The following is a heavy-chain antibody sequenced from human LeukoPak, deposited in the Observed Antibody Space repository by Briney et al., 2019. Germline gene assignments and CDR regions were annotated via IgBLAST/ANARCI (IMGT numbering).Heavy chain of an antibody. CDR3: GRVGYYYGSGSYHYYMDV. CDR1: GFTFSSYA. J-gene: IGHJ6*03. D-gene: IGHD3-10*01. V-gene: IGHV3-21*04. CDR2: ISSSSSYI. Sequence: PGGSLRLSCAASGFTFSSYAMNWVRQAPGKGLEWVSSISSSSSYIYYADSVKGRFTISRDNAKNSLYLQMNSLRAEDTAMYYCGRVGYYYGSGSYHYYMDVWGKGTTVTISS.